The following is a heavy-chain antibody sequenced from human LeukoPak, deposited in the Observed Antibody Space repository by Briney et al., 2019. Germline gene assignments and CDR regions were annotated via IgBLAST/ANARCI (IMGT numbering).Heavy chain of an antibody. CDR3: ARDFDSVAGLSYAFDY. CDR1: DGAIGTYY. Sequence: TSETLSLTCTVSDGAIGTYYWGWIRQPPGKGLEWIGSIYHSGSTYYNPSLKSRVTISVDTSKNQFSLKLSSVTAADTAVYYCARDFDSVAGLSYAFDYWGQGTLVTVSS. V-gene: IGHV4-38-2*02. J-gene: IGHJ4*02. D-gene: IGHD6-19*01. CDR2: IYHSGST.